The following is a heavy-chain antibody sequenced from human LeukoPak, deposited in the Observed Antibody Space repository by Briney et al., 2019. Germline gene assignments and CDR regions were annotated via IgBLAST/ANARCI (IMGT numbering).Heavy chain of an antibody. J-gene: IGHJ2*01. CDR2: IGTAGEI. V-gene: IGHV3-13*01. Sequence: GGSLRLSCAASGITFSSYSMNWVRQATGKGLEWVSGIGTAGEIYYPGSVKGRFTISRENAKNSLYLQMNSLRAGDTAVYYCARAAYSSTWYSRYFDLWGRGTLVTVSS. D-gene: IGHD6-13*01. CDR3: ARAAYSSTWYSRYFDL. CDR1: GITFSSYS.